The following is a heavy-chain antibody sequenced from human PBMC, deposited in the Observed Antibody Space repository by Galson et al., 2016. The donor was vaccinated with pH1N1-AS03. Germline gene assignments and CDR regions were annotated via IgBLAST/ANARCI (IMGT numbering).Heavy chain of an antibody. D-gene: IGHD1-26*01. V-gene: IGHV1-69*13. CDR1: GYTFTDYY. J-gene: IGHJ4*02. Sequence: SVKVSCKASGYTFTDYYLHWVRQAPGQGLEWMGGIIAIFRTTIYAQKFQGRVTITADEFMRTVNMGLSSLTSEDTAVYYCARGRGYHLRDTTDYWGLGTLVTVSS. CDR2: IIAIFRTT. CDR3: ARGRGYHLRDTTDY.